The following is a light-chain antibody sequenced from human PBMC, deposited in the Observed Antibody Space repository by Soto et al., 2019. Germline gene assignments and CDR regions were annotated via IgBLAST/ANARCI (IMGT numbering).Light chain of an antibody. CDR1: QSVSSSY. CDR2: GAS. Sequence: EIVLTQSPGTLSLSPGERATLSCRASQSVSSSYLAWYQQKPGQAPRLLIYGASSRATGIPDRFSGSGSGTDFTLTISRLEPEDFAVYYYQQYGRAVVQGTK. V-gene: IGKV3-20*01. CDR3: QQYGRA. J-gene: IGKJ1*01.